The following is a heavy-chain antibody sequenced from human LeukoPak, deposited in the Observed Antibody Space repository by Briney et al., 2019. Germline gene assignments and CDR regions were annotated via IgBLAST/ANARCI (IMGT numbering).Heavy chain of an antibody. CDR1: GGSFSGYY. CDR2: INHSGST. J-gene: IGHJ5*02. D-gene: IGHD3-16*02. V-gene: IGHV4-34*01. Sequence: SETLSLTCAVYGGSFSGYYWSWIRQPPGKGLEWIGEINHSGSTNYNPSLKSRVTISVDTSKNQFSLKLSSVTAADTAVYYCAREYDYVWGSYRYTPQAVWFDPLGQGTLVTVSS. CDR3: AREYDYVWGSYRYTPQAVWFDP.